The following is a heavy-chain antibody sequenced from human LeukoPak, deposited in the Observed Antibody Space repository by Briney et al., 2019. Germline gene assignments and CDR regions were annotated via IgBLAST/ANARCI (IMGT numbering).Heavy chain of an antibody. CDR3: ARLPFSVY. CDR1: GGSISSSSYY. V-gene: IGHV4-39*01. J-gene: IGHJ4*02. CDR2: IYYSGST. Sequence: SETLSLTCTVSGGSISSSSYYWGWIRQPPGKGLGWIGSIYYSGSTYYNPSLKSRVTISVDTSKNQFSLKLSSVTAADTAVYYCARLPFSVYWGQGTLVTVSS.